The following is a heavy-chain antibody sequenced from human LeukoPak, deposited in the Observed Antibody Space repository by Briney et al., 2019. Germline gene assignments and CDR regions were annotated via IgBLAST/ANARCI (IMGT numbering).Heavy chain of an antibody. D-gene: IGHD3-16*01. V-gene: IGHV3-21*05. CDR1: GFTITFYS. CDR3: ARVLGQAASFDS. Sequence: GGSLRLSCLASGFTITFYSMTWVRQAPGKGLEWVSYISSSGNYIDYADSVKGRFSISRDKAKNSLSLQMNSLKTEDTAVYYCARVLGQAASFDSWGQGAQVTVSS. CDR2: ISSSGNYI. J-gene: IGHJ4*02.